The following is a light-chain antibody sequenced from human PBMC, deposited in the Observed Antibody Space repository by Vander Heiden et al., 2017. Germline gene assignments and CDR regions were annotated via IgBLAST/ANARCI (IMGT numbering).Light chain of an antibody. CDR2: AAS. V-gene: IGKV3-15*01. CDR3: LQYNHWLTWT. Sequence: EIVMTQSPAILSVSPGEGAALSCRASQSVRSKLAWYQQKPGQAPRLLIYAASTRASGIPARFSGSESGTEFTLTISSLQSEDFAVYYCLQYNHWLTWTFGQGTKVEIK. CDR1: QSVRSK. J-gene: IGKJ1*01.